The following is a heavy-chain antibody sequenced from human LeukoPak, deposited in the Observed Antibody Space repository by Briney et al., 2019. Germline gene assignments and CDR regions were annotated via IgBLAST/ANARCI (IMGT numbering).Heavy chain of an antibody. J-gene: IGHJ4*02. CDR2: IVGSGVTT. Sequence: GGSLRLSCAASGFTFSTYTMHWVRQAPGKGLEWVSGIVGSGVTTYYADSVKGRFTISRDNSKNTLYLHMNSLRAEDAAVYYCARRAGAYSHPYDYWGQGTLVTVSS. CDR3: ARRAGAYSHPYDY. CDR1: GFTFSTYT. D-gene: IGHD4/OR15-4a*01. V-gene: IGHV3-23*01.